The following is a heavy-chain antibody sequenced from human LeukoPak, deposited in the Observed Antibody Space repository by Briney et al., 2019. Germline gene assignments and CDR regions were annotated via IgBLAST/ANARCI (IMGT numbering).Heavy chain of an antibody. CDR3: TRQECSGGSCSYVDY. D-gene: IGHD2-15*01. CDR1: GFTFSGSC. CDR2: IRSKPNSYTT. J-gene: IGHJ4*02. V-gene: IGHV3-73*01. Sequence: PGGSLRLSCAASGFTFSGSCMHWVRQASGKGLEWVGLIRSKPNSYTTVYAASVKGRFTISRDDSKNTAYLQMNSLKAEDTAVYYCTRQECSGGSCSYVDYWGQGTLVTVSS.